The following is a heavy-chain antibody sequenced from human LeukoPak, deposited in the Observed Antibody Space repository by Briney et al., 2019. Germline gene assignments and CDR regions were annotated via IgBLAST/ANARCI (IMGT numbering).Heavy chain of an antibody. CDR1: GGTFSSYA. CDR2: IIPIFGTA. CDR3: AREMAVAGTDSGWFDP. D-gene: IGHD6-19*01. J-gene: IGHJ5*02. Sequence: ASVKVSCKASGGTFSSYAISWVRQAPGQGLEWMGGIIPIFGTADYAQKFQGRVTITADESTSTAYMEPSSLRSEDTAVYYCAREMAVAGTDSGWFDPWGQGTLVTVSS. V-gene: IGHV1-69*01.